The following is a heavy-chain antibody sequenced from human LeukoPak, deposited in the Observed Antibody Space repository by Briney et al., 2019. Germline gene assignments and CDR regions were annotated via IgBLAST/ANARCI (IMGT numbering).Heavy chain of an antibody. D-gene: IGHD1-26*01. CDR3: ARMDSGSYFFNDAYYYYYMDV. Sequence: GGSLRLSCAASGFTFSSYAMSWVRQAPGKGLEWVSALSGSGGSTYYADSVKGRFTISRDNSKNTLYLQMNSLRSDDTAVYYCARMDSGSYFFNDAYYYYYMDVWGKGTTVTVSS. J-gene: IGHJ6*03. V-gene: IGHV3-23*01. CDR1: GFTFSSYA. CDR2: LSGSGGST.